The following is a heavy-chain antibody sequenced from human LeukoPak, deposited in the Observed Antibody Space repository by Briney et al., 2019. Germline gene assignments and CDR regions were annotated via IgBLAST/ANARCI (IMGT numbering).Heavy chain of an antibody. CDR1: GGSFSGYY. V-gene: IGHV4-34*01. CDR3: ARGRVAAAAPPFDY. Sequence: SETLSLTCAVYGGSFSGYYWSWIRQPPGKGLEWIGEINHSGSTNYNPSLKSRVTISVDTSKNQFSLKLSSVTAADTAVYYRARGRVAAAAPPFDYWGQGTLVTVSS. D-gene: IGHD6-13*01. CDR2: INHSGST. J-gene: IGHJ4*02.